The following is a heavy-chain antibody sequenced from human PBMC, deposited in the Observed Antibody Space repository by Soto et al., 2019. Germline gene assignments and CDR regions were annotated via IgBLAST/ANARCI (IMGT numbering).Heavy chain of an antibody. J-gene: IGHJ6*02. D-gene: IGHD2-15*01. CDR1: GFAFRDYE. V-gene: IGHV3-48*03. CDR2: ISSGGFTI. Sequence: GGSLRLSCIWSGFAFRDYEMNWVRQAPGKGLEWVAYISSGGFTIYYADSVRGRFTVSRDNAKNSLYLQMNSLRDEDAAVYYCARTSSIEPVHYYGMAVWCQGTRVTVSS. CDR3: ARTSSIEPVHYYGMAV.